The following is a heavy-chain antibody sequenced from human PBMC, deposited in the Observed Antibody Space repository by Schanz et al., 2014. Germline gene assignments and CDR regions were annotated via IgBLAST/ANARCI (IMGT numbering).Heavy chain of an antibody. V-gene: IGHV1-2*02. CDR1: GYSFTEYF. J-gene: IGHJ4*02. CDR2: INPNSGET. Sequence: QVQLVQSGPAVKKPGASMKVSCLASGYSFTEYFLHWVRQAPGQGLEWMGWINPNSGETNYEQKFKGRVTLTSDTSISTAFMELSGLTSDDTAVYYCARGLVRYFAYWGQGTLVTVSS. D-gene: IGHD2-8*02. CDR3: ARGLVRYFAY.